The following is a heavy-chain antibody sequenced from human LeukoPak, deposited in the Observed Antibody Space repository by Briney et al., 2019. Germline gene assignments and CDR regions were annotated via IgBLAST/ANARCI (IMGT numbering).Heavy chain of an antibody. CDR1: GFTFSSYW. D-gene: IGHD3-22*01. V-gene: IGHV3-7*01. J-gene: IGHJ4*02. CDR2: IKQDGSEK. CDR3: ARDYYDSSGYYYFDY. Sequence: GGSLRLSCAASGFTFSSYWMSWVRQAPGKGLEWVANIKQDGSEKYYVDSVKGRFTISRDNAKNSLYPQMNSLRAEDTAVYYCARDYYDSSGYYYFDYWGQGTLVTVSS.